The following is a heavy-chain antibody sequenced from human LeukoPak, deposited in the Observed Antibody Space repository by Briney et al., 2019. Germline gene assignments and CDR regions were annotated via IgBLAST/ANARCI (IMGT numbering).Heavy chain of an antibody. D-gene: IGHD6-13*01. CDR1: GFTFSSYA. CDR2: ISGDGGST. V-gene: IGHV3-23*01. Sequence: GGSLRLSCAASGFTFSSYAMSWVRQAPGKGLEWVSFISGDGGSTFYADSVKGRFTISRDNSKNTLYLQMSSLRAEDTAVYYCEKDRAGTGGFDYWGQGTLVTVSS. J-gene: IGHJ4*02. CDR3: EKDRAGTGGFDY.